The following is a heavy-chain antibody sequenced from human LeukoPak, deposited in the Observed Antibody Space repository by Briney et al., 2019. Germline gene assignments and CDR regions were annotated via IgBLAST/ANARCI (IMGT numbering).Heavy chain of an antibody. CDR2: ISKDGSNK. D-gene: IGHD3-10*01. CDR1: GFTFSGYG. J-gene: IGHJ4*02. Sequence: GTSLRLSCAASGFTFSGYGMHWVRQAPGKGLEWVAVISKDGSNKYYAESVKGRFTISRDNSKNTLSLQMNSLRAEDTALYYCAKDGYQTSGTYFDSWGQGSLVTVSS. CDR3: AKDGYQTSGTYFDS. V-gene: IGHV3-30*18.